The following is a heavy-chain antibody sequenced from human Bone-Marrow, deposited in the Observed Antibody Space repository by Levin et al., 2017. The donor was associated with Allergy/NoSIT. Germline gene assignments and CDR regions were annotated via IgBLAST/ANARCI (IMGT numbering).Heavy chain of an antibody. CDR2: INPISGGP. D-gene: IGHD3-10*01. CDR1: GYSFTGYY. V-gene: IGHV1-2*02. J-gene: IGHJ4*02. CDR3: ARLSHYNESY. Sequence: ASVKVSCKASGYSFTGYYLHWVRQAPGQGPEWMGWINPISGGPNYAQKFQGRVTMTRDTSISTAYLELSRLRSDDTAVYYCARLSHYNESYWRPGTLVTVSS.